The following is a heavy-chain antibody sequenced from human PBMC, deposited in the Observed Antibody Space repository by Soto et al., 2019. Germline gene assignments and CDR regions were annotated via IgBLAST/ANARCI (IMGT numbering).Heavy chain of an antibody. CDR3: AKDLPDPGYY. Sequence: EVQLLESGGGLVQPGGSLRLSCAASGFTFSSYAMSWVRQAPGKGLEWVSVISSRGGSTYYADSVKGRFTISRDNSKNTLYLQMNSLRAEDTSVYYCAKDLPDPGYYWGQGTLVTVSS. V-gene: IGHV3-23*01. CDR2: ISSRGGST. J-gene: IGHJ4*02. CDR1: GFTFSSYA.